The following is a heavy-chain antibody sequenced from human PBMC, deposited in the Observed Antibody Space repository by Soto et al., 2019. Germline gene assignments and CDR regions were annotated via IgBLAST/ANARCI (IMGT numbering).Heavy chain of an antibody. D-gene: IGHD5-12*01. Sequence: SVKVSCKASGGTFSSYAISWVRQAPGQGLEWMGGIIPIFGTANYAQKFQGRVTITADESTSTAYMELSSLRSEDTAVYYCARPGPSGYPGDLDYWGQGTLVTVSS. CDR2: IIPIFGTA. J-gene: IGHJ4*02. V-gene: IGHV1-69*13. CDR1: GGTFSSYA. CDR3: ARPGPSGYPGDLDY.